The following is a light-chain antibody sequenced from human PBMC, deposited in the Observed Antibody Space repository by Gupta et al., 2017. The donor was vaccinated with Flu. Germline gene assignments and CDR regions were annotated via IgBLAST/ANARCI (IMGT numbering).Light chain of an antibody. CDR1: QSVSNY. J-gene: IGKJ4*01. V-gene: IGKV3-11*01. CDR3: LQRINSPHT. Sequence: EVVLTQSPATLSLYPGERATLSCRASQSVSNYLAWYQQKPGQAPRLLIYEASNRATGIPARFSGSASGTDFTLTITSLEPEDFAVYYCLQRINSPHTFGGGTKLEI. CDR2: EAS.